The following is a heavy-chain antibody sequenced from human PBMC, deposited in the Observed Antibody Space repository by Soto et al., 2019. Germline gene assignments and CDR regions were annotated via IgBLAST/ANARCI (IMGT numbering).Heavy chain of an antibody. D-gene: IGHD6-13*01. CDR3: AKAPYSSSWYYYGMDV. V-gene: IGHV3-23*01. Sequence: EVQLLESGGGLVQPGGSLRLSCAASGFTFSSYAMSWVRQAPGKGLEWVSAISGSGGSTYYADSVKGRFTISRDNSKNTLYRQMNSLRAEDTAVYYCAKAPYSSSWYYYGMDVWGQGTTVTVSS. J-gene: IGHJ6*02. CDR2: ISGSGGST. CDR1: GFTFSSYA.